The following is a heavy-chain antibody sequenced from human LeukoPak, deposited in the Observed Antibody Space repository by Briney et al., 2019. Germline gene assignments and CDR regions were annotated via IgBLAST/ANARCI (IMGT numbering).Heavy chain of an antibody. CDR3: AADTGLGYCSSTSCPDY. CDR1: GFTFTSSA. Sequence: SVKVSCKASGFTFTSSAVQWVRQARGQRLEWIGWIVVGSGNTNYAQKFQERVTIIRDMSTSTAYMELSSLRSEDTAVYYCAADTGLGYCSSTSCPDYWGQGTLVTVSS. D-gene: IGHD2-2*01. V-gene: IGHV1-58*01. J-gene: IGHJ4*02. CDR2: IVVGSGNT.